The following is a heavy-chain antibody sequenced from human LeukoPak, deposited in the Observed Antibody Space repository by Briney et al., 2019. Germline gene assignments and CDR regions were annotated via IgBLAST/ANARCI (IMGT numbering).Heavy chain of an antibody. Sequence: SETLSLTCAVSGYSISSGYYWGWIRQPPGKGLEWIGYIYYSGSTNYNPSLKSRVTISVDTSKNQFSLKLSSVTAADTAVYYCARGIVGATHFDYWGQGTLVTVSS. D-gene: IGHD1-26*01. V-gene: IGHV4-61*01. J-gene: IGHJ4*02. CDR3: ARGIVGATHFDY. CDR1: GYSISSGYY. CDR2: IYYSGST.